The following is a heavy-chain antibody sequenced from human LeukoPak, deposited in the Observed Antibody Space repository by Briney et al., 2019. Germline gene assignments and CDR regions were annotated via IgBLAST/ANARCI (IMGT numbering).Heavy chain of an antibody. J-gene: IGHJ6*02. CDR2: ITGDSTTT. CDR3: AKGLLAGSSYHYYGMDV. CDR1: GFTFDDYA. Sequence: GGSLRLSCAASGFTFDDYAMHWVRQTPGKGLEWVSVITGDSTTTYSADSVKGRFTISRDNGKNSLYLQMSSLRTEDTALYYCAKGLLAGSSYHYYGMDVWGQGTTVTVSS. D-gene: IGHD6-19*01. V-gene: IGHV3-43*02.